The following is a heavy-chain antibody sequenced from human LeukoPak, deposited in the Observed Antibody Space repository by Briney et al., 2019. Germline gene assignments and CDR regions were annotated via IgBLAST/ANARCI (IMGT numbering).Heavy chain of an antibody. V-gene: IGHV1-2*02. CDR1: GYTFTGYY. CDR3: AREPYYDFWSGYPYYYGMDV. J-gene: IGHJ6*02. CDR2: INPNSGGT. Sequence: ASVKVSCKASGYTFTGYYMHWVRQAPGQGLEWMGWINPNSGGTNYAQKFQGRVTMTRDTSTSTVYMELSSLRSEDTAVYYCAREPYYDFWSGYPYYYGMDVWGQGTTVTVSS. D-gene: IGHD3-3*01.